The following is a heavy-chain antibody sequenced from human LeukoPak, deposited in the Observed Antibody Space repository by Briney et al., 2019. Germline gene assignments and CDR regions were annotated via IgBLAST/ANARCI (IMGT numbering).Heavy chain of an antibody. CDR2: IYYSGST. CDR1: GGSISSYY. J-gene: IGHJ4*02. CDR3: AREYQLLLDY. V-gene: IGHV4-59*01. D-gene: IGHD2-2*01. Sequence: SETLSLTCTVSGGSISSYYWSWIRQPPGKGLEWIAYIYYSGSTNYNPSLKSRVTISVDTSKNQFSLKLSSVTAADTAVYYCAREYQLLLDYWGQGTLVTVSS.